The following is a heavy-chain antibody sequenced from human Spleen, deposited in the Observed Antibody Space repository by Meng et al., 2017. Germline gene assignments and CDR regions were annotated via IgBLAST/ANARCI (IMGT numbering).Heavy chain of an antibody. V-gene: IGHV4-59*12. D-gene: IGHD5-18*01. CDR2: IDYRGNT. J-gene: IGHJ4*02. Sequence: SETLSLTCTVSGGSINSYFWSWIRQSPGKGLEWIGSIDYRGNTNYNPSLRSRLTMFLDTSNIQFALKLRSVTAADTAVYYCARLGLTAMVTGYFDYWGQGTLVTVSS. CDR1: GGSINSYF. CDR3: ARLGLTAMVTGYFDY.